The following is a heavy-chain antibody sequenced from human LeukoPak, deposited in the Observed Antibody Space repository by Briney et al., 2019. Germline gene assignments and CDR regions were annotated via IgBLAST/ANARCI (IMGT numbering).Heavy chain of an antibody. CDR3: ARVPPHYYDRSGYYGY. J-gene: IGHJ4*02. D-gene: IGHD3-22*01. Sequence: ASVKVSCKASGYTFTGYYMHWVRQAPGQGLEWMGWINPNSGGTNYAQKFQGRVTMTRDTSISTAYMELSRLRSDDTAVYYCARVPPHYYDRSGYYGYWGQGTLVTVSS. CDR2: INPNSGGT. CDR1: GYTFTGYY. V-gene: IGHV1-2*02.